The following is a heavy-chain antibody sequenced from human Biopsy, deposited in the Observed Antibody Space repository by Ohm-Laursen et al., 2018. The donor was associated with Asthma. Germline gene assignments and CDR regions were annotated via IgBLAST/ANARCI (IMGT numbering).Heavy chain of an antibody. CDR3: ARHWDWGSFFDY. V-gene: IGHV4-39*01. D-gene: IGHD7-27*01. CDR1: GGSMSSSSYY. Sequence: GTLSLTCTVSGGSMSSSSYYWGWIRQPPGKGLEWMGSISYTGSAYHNPSPKSRVTISVDTSKNHFSLKLSSVTAADTAVYYCARHWDWGSFFDYWGQGTPVTVSS. J-gene: IGHJ4*02. CDR2: ISYTGSA.